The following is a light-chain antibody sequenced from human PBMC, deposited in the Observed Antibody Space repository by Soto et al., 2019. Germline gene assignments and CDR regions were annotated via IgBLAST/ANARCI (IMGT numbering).Light chain of an antibody. Sequence: SSELTQPPSVSVAPGKTARITCGGNNIGSKSVHWYQQKPGQAPVLVIYYDSDRPSGIPERFSGSNSGNTATLTISRVEAGDEADYYCQVWDSSSDHSVFGGGTQLPSS. V-gene: IGLV3-21*04. CDR2: YDS. CDR3: QVWDSSSDHSV. J-gene: IGLJ7*01. CDR1: NIGSKS.